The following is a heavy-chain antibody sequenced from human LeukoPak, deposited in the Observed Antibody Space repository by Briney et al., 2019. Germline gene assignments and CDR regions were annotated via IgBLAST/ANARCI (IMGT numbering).Heavy chain of an antibody. D-gene: IGHD3-22*01. CDR1: GYTFTSYY. Sequence: GASVKVSCKASGYTFTSYYMHWVRQAPGQGLEWMGWINPNSGGTNYAQKFQGRVTMTRDTSISTAYMELSRLRSDDTAVYYCARDPNYYDSSLFDYWGQGTLVTVSS. V-gene: IGHV1-2*02. CDR3: ARDPNYYDSSLFDY. J-gene: IGHJ4*02. CDR2: INPNSGGT.